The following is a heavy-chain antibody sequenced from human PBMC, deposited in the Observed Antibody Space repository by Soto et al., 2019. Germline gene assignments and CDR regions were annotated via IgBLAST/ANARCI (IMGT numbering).Heavy chain of an antibody. Sequence: PSLTCTVSGGSISSGGYYWSWIRQHPGKGLEWIGYIYYSGSTYYNPSLKSRVTISVDTSKNQFSLKLSSVTAADTAVYYCARASGYSYGSNWFDPWGQGTLVTVSS. J-gene: IGHJ5*02. CDR2: IYYSGST. CDR1: GGSISSGGYY. V-gene: IGHV4-31*03. CDR3: ARASGYSYGSNWFDP. D-gene: IGHD5-18*01.